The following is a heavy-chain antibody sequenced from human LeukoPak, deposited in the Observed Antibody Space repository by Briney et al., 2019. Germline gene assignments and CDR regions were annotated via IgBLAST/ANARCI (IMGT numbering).Heavy chain of an antibody. V-gene: IGHV3-23*01. CDR3: AKWGDYDILTGYYDSDY. CDR2: IGGRDGGT. J-gene: IGHJ4*01. Sequence: QPGASLRLSCAASGFIFSNYAMSWVRHAPGKGLECVSAIGGRDGGTYYADSVKGRFTVSRDDPKNTLYLQMNTLRVEDTAVYYCAKWGDYDILTGYYDSDYWGHGTLVTVSS. CDR1: GFIFSNYA. D-gene: IGHD3-9*01.